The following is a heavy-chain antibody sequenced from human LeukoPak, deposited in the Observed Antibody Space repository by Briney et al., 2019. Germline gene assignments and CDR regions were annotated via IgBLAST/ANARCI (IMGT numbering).Heavy chain of an antibody. CDR3: AKDKGYCITSTCFKPFDY. Sequence: PGGSLRLSCAASGFSVSSNHMTWVRQAPGKGLEWVSSVSGSGANVFYADSVKGRFTISRDDSKNTVYLQMNSLRVEDTAVYYCAKDKGYCITSTCFKPFDYWGRGVVVTVSS. J-gene: IGHJ4*02. V-gene: IGHV3-23*01. CDR2: VSGSGANV. CDR1: GFSVSSNH. D-gene: IGHD2-2*01.